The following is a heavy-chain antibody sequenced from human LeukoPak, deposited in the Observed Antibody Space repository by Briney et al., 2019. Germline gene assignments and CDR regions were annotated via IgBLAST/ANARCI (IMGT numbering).Heavy chain of an antibody. J-gene: IGHJ5*02. CDR3: ARSHPGNWFDP. V-gene: IGHV3-30-3*01. Sequence: GKSLRLSCAASGFTFSSYAIHWVRQAPGKGLEWVAVISYDGSNKYYADSVKGRFTISRDNSKNTLYLQMNSLRAEDTAVYYCARSHPGNWFDPWGQGTLVTVSS. CDR1: GFTFSSYA. CDR2: ISYDGSNK.